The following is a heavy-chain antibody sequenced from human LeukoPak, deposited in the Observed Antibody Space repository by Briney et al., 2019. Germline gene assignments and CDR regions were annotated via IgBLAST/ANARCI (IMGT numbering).Heavy chain of an antibody. V-gene: IGHV3-74*01. CDR3: VRAKDGYNF. Sequence: PGGSLRLSCAASGFTFNTYIMHWVRQAPGKGLVWVSRIDTDGKTTAYADSVKGRFTISRDNAKNMLYLQMHSLRVEDAAVYYCVRAKDGYNFWGQGTLVSVSS. J-gene: IGHJ4*02. CDR1: GFTFNTYI. CDR2: IDTDGKTT. D-gene: IGHD5-24*01.